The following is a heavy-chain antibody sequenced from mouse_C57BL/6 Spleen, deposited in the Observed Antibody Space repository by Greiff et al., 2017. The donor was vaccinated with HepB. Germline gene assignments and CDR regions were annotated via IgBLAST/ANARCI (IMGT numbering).Heavy chain of an antibody. CDR3: ARNDAMDY. CDR2: IWSGGST. J-gene: IGHJ4*01. CDR1: GFSLTSYG. V-gene: IGHV2-2*01. Sequence: QVQLQQSGPGLVQPSQSLSITCTVSGFSLTSYGVHWVRQSPGKGLEWLGVIWSGGSTDYNAAFISRLSISKDNSKSQVFFKMNSLQADDTAIDYCARNDAMDYWGQGTSVTVSS.